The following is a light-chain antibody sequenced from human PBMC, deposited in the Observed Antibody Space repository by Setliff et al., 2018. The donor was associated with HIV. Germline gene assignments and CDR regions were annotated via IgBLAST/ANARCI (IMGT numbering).Light chain of an antibody. CDR1: SSDVGTYNF. Sequence: QSALTQPRSVSGSPGQSVTISCTGTSSDVGTYNFVSWYQQHPGKAPKLMIYDFSYRPSGVSNRFSGSKSGNAASLTISGLQAEDEADYYCSSYTSRTPLYVFGTGTKVTV. J-gene: IGLJ1*01. V-gene: IGLV2-14*03. CDR2: DFS. CDR3: SSYTSRTPLYV.